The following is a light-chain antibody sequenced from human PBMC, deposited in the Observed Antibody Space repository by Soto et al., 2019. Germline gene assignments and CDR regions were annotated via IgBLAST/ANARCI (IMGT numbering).Light chain of an antibody. CDR2: DAS. V-gene: IGKV3-11*01. CDR3: QHRSNWPRT. Sequence: ETVLTQSPATLSLSPGERATLSCRASQSVGSLLAWYQQTPGQPPRLLIYDASNRATGIPARFSGSGSGTDFTLTISSLEPEDFAVYYCQHRSNWPRTFGQGKRLEVK. CDR1: QSVGSL. J-gene: IGKJ1*01.